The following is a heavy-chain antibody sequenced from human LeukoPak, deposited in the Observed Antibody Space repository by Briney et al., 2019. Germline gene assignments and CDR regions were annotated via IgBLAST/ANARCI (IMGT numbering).Heavy chain of an antibody. CDR2: IIPIFGTA. D-gene: IGHD3-9*01. V-gene: IGHV1-69*06. J-gene: IGHJ4*02. Sequence: ASVKVSCKASGGTFSSYAISWVRQAPGQGLEWMGGIIPIFGTANYAQKFQGRVTITADKSTSTAYMELSSLRSEDTAVYYCAREGYDILTGYYIDYWGQGTLVTVSS. CDR3: AREGYDILTGYYIDY. CDR1: GGTFSSYA.